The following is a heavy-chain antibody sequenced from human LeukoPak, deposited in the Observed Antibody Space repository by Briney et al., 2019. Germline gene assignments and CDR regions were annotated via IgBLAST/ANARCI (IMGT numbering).Heavy chain of an antibody. CDR2: IYYSGST. V-gene: IGHV4-59*01. CDR1: GGSISSYY. Sequence: SETLSLTCTVSGGSISSYYWSWIRQPPGKGLEWIGYIYYSGSTNYYLSLKSRVTISVDTSKNQFSLKLRSVTAADTAVYFRASSGAGRTTEYFQHWGQGTLVTVSS. J-gene: IGHJ1*01. CDR3: ASSGAGRTTEYFQH. D-gene: IGHD6-19*01.